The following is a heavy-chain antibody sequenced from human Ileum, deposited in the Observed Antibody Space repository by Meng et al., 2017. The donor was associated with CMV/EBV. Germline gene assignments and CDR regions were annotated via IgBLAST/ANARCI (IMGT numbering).Heavy chain of an antibody. CDR2: RHKNGND. V-gene: IGHV4-61*02. D-gene: IGHD2-21*01. Sequence: GRRQDSGQELTNPSQTLPPPGSFSGHPFRSNIYPGSGIRQPAGKGLEWIGQRHKNGNDNYNASLKSRVTISIDTSKNQFSLTLTSVTAADTAVYYCAIYYGGVGGRGYWAQGTLVTVSS. CDR1: GHPFRSNIYP. CDR3: AIYYGGVGGRGY. J-gene: IGHJ4*02.